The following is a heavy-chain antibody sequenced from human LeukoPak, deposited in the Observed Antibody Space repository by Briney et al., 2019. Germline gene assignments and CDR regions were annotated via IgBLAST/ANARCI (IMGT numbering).Heavy chain of an antibody. J-gene: IGHJ3*02. CDR3: ARDGTGSDAFDI. Sequence: PGGSLRLSCAASGFTFSSYSMNWVRQAPGRGLEWVSSISSSSSYIYYVDSVKGRFTISRDNAKNSLYLQMNSLRAEDTAVYYCARDGTGSDAFDIWGQGTMVTVSS. CDR1: GFTFSSYS. CDR2: ISSSSSYI. D-gene: IGHD1-1*01. V-gene: IGHV3-21*01.